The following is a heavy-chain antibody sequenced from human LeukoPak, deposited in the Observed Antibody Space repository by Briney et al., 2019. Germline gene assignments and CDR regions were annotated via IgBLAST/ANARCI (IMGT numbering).Heavy chain of an antibody. CDR3: VREEQRGFDY. V-gene: IGHV4-59*12. D-gene: IGHD1/OR15-1a*01. CDR2: IYYSGST. Sequence: SETVSLMCTVCGGLLSSFHWLWIRQPPGKALEWIGNIYYSGSTNYNPSLKSRVTISVDTSKNQFSLKLMSVTAADTAMYYCVREEQRGFDYWGQGTLVTVSS. CDR1: GGLLSSFH. J-gene: IGHJ4*02.